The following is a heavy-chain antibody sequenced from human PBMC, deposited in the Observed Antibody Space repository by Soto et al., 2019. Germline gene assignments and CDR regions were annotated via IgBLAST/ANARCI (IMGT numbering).Heavy chain of an antibody. Sequence: QVQLQESGPGLVKPSQTLSLTCTVSGGSISSGDYYWSWIRQHPGKGLEWIGYIYYSGSTYYNPSIKSRVTISVDTSKNQFSLKLSSVPAADTAVYYCARWWSGSRQGFDPWGQGTLVTVSS. CDR2: IYYSGST. CDR3: ARWWSGSRQGFDP. CDR1: GGSISSGDYY. D-gene: IGHD3-3*01. J-gene: IGHJ5*02. V-gene: IGHV4-31*03.